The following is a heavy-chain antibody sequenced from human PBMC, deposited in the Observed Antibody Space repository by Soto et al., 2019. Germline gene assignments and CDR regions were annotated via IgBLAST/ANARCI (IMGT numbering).Heavy chain of an antibody. Sequence: EVQLVESGGGLVQPGGSLRLSCVASGFSFRSYWMTWVRQAPGKGLEWVANINQDGSEKYDVDSVKGRFTSSRDNANNSVYLQMNSLRVEDTAVYYCARAHPRNNYYAMHVWGQGTTVTVSS. V-gene: IGHV3-7*01. J-gene: IGHJ6*02. CDR2: INQDGSEK. CDR3: ARAHPRNNYYAMHV. CDR1: GFSFRSYW.